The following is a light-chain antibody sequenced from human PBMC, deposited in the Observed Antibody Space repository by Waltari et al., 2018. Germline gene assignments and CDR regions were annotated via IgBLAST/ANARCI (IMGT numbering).Light chain of an antibody. J-gene: IGLJ3*02. CDR2: VNSDGSH. V-gene: IGLV4-69*01. CDR3: QTGGRGTWV. CDR1: SGHSSNI. Sequence: QLVLTQSPSASASLGASVKLTCTLSSGHSSNIIAWHQQQPEKGPRYLMKVNSDGSHSKGDGIPDRFSGSSSGAERYLPISSLQSEDEADYYCQTGGRGTWVFGGGTKLTVL.